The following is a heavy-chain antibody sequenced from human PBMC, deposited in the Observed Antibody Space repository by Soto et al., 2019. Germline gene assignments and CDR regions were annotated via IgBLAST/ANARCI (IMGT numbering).Heavy chain of an antibody. D-gene: IGHD3-22*01. V-gene: IGHV3-23*01. CDR3: AKGPQTYYYDSSGYYAEY. CDR1: GFTFSSYA. Sequence: PGGSLRLSCAASGFTFSSYAMSWVRQAPGKGLEWVSAISGSGGSTYYADSVKGRFTISRDNSKNTLYLQMNSLRAEDTAVYYCAKGPQTYYYDSSGYYAEYWGQGTLVTVSS. J-gene: IGHJ4*02. CDR2: ISGSGGST.